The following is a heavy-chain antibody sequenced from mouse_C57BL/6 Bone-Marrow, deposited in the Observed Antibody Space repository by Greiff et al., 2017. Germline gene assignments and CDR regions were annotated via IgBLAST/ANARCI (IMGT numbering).Heavy chain of an antibody. Sequence: EVMLVESGGGLVKPGGSLKLSCAASGFTFSSYAMSWVRQTPEKRLEWVATISDGGSYTYYPDNVKGRFTISRDTAKTNLYLQMSHLTSEDTAMYYSSRDARLRRRYYWDQGTSVTVSS. D-gene: IGHD3-2*02. J-gene: IGHJ4*01. V-gene: IGHV5-4*01. CDR1: GFTFSSYA. CDR2: ISDGGSYT. CDR3: SRDARLRRRYY.